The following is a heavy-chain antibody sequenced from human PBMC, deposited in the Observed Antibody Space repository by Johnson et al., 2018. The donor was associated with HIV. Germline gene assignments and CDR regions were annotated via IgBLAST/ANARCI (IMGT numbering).Heavy chain of an antibody. CDR1: GFTVSSNY. V-gene: IGHV3-66*03. CDR3: ARDSIRIPGAFDI. Sequence: VQLVESGGGLIQPGGSLRLSCPASGFTVSSNYMSWVRQAPGKGLEWVSVIYSGGSTYYADSVKGRFTISRDNSKNTLYLQMNSLRAEDTAVYYCARDSIRIPGAFDIWGQGTMVTVSS. J-gene: IGHJ3*02. CDR2: IYSGGST. D-gene: IGHD2-2*01.